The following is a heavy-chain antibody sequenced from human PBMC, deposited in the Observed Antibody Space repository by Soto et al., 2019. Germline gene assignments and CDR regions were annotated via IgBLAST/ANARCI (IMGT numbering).Heavy chain of an antibody. CDR1: GCTFSSYA. J-gene: IGHJ6*02. V-gene: IGHV3-23*01. D-gene: IGHD5-12*01. CDR3: AKDRDGYNWYYYYGMDV. Sequence: GCLRRTGAASGCTFSSYAMSWVRQAPGKGLEWVSAISGSGGSTYYADSVKGRFTISRDNSKNTLYLQMKSLRAEDTAVYYCAKDRDGYNWYYYYGMDVWGQGTKVTVYS. CDR2: ISGSGGST.